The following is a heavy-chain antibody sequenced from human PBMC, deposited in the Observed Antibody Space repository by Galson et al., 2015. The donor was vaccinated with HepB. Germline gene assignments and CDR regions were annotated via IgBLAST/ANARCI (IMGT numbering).Heavy chain of an antibody. D-gene: IGHD4-23*01. J-gene: IGHJ4*02. CDR2: IKHDGSER. CDR3: ASMQREGNRWSPCDH. V-gene: IGHV3-7*03. CDR1: GIIFTKYG. Sequence: SLRLSCAVSGIIFTKYGMTWVRQAPGKGLEWVADIKHDGSERFYVDSVRGRFTISRDNARGSVYLYMNSLRDDDTAVYYCASMQREGNRWSPCDHWGQGVPVTVSS.